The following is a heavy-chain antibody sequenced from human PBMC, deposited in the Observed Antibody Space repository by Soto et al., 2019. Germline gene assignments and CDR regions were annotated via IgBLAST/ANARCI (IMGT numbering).Heavy chain of an antibody. Sequence: SETLSLTCTVSGGSVTNSSYYWGWIRQSPGKGLEWIGSVYYRGRSYSKSSVKSRVTISVDTSKNRFSLSSNSVTASDTAVYFCVSQRTTVPTQAYFDYWGPGALVTVSS. CDR3: VSQRTTVPTQAYFDY. CDR2: VYYRGRS. CDR1: GGSVTNSSYY. V-gene: IGHV4-39*01. J-gene: IGHJ4*02. D-gene: IGHD4-17*01.